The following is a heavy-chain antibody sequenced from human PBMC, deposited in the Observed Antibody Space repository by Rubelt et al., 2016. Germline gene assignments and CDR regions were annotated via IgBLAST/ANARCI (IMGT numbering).Heavy chain of an antibody. Sequence: EVQLVESGGGLVKPGGSLRLSCAASGFTFSSYSMNWVRQAPGKGLEWVSSIISSSSYLYYADAGKGRLTISGAKAKNSLYLEMNSLRAEDTAVYYCAREQTYGSGSYLVYWGQGTLVTVSS. V-gene: IGHV3-21*01. CDR1: GFTFSSYS. J-gene: IGHJ4*02. D-gene: IGHD3-10*01. CDR2: IISSSSYL. CDR3: AREQTYGSGSYLVY.